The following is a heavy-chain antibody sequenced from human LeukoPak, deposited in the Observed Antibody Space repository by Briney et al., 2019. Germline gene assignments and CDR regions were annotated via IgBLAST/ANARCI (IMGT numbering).Heavy chain of an antibody. V-gene: IGHV1-2*02. CDR2: INPNSGGT. J-gene: IGHJ5*02. D-gene: IGHD3-10*01. CDR1: GHTFTGYY. Sequence: ASVKVSCKASGHTFTGYYMHWVRQAPGQGLEWMGWINPNSGGTNYAQKFQGRVTMTRDTSISTAYMELSRLRSDDTAVYYCARRDYYGSGSYYSHNWFDPWGQGTLVTVSS. CDR3: ARRDYYGSGSYYSHNWFDP.